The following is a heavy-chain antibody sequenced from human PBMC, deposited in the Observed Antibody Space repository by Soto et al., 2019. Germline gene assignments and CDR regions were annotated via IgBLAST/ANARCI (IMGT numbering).Heavy chain of an antibody. D-gene: IGHD3-10*01. Sequence: QVQLVQSGAEVKKPGSSVKVSCKASGGTFSSYAISWVRQAPGQGLEWMGGIIPIFGTANYAQKFQGRVTITADESTSTAYMERGSLRSEDTAVYYCASAEGMVRGVIITTPVYFDYWGQGTLVTVAS. V-gene: IGHV1-69*01. CDR2: IIPIFGTA. CDR1: GGTFSSYA. J-gene: IGHJ4*02. CDR3: ASAEGMVRGVIITTPVYFDY.